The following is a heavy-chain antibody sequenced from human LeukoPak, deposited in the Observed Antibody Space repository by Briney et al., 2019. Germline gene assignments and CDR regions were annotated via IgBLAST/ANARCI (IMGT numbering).Heavy chain of an antibody. D-gene: IGHD1-26*01. CDR2: INSDGSST. V-gene: IGHV3-74*01. Sequence: GGSLRLSCAASGFTSSSYWMHWVRQAPGKGLVWVSRINSDGSSTSYADSVKGRFTISRDNAKNTLYLQMNSLRAEDTAVYYCAAEWELTSALDYWGQGTLATVSS. CDR3: AAEWELTSALDY. J-gene: IGHJ4*02. CDR1: GFTSSSYW.